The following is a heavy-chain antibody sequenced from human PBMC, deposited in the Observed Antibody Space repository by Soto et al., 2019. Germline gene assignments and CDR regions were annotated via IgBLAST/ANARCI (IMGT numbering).Heavy chain of an antibody. CDR2: ISGSGGST. CDR3: ARDESSSMYYFAY. J-gene: IGHJ4*02. Sequence: EVQLLESGGGLVQPGGFLRLSCAASGFTFSSKSMSWVRQPPGKGLEWVSGISGSGGSTYYEDSVKGRFTISRDNSKNTLFLAINSPSIEDTAVYYCARDESSSMYYFAYWGQGTLVTVSS. CDR1: GFTFSSKS. V-gene: IGHV3-23*01. D-gene: IGHD6-13*01.